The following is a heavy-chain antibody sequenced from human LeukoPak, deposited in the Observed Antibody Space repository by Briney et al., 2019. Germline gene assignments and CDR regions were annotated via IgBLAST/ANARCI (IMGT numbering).Heavy chain of an antibody. D-gene: IGHD3-3*01. Sequence: PSETLSLTCTVSGGSISSYYRSWIRQPPGKGLEWIGYIYYSGSTNYNPSLKSRVTISVDTSKNQFSLKLSSVTAADTAVYYCARDVGITIFGVADDAFDIWGQGTMVTVSS. CDR3: ARDVGITIFGVADDAFDI. CDR1: GGSISSYY. CDR2: IYYSGST. J-gene: IGHJ3*02. V-gene: IGHV4-59*01.